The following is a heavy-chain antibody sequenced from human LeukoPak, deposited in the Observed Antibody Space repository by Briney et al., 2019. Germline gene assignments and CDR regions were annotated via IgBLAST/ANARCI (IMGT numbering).Heavy chain of an antibody. J-gene: IGHJ4*02. Sequence: GGSLRLSCAASGFTFSSYWMSCVRQAPGKGLEWVSNIKQDGSEKYYVDSVKGRFTISRDNAKNSLYLQMNSLRAEDTAVYYCAREAAVAGTDYWGQGTLVTVSS. CDR3: AREAAVAGTDY. D-gene: IGHD6-19*01. CDR2: IKQDGSEK. V-gene: IGHV3-7*01. CDR1: GFTFSSYW.